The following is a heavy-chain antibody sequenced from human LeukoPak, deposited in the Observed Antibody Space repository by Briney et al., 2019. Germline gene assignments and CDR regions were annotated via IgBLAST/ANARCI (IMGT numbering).Heavy chain of an antibody. Sequence: SETLSLTCTVSGGSISSSSYYWGWIRQPPGKGLEWIGTIYYSGSTYYNPSLTSRVTISVDTSKNQFSLKVSSVTAADTAVYYCASTMYCSSTSRLRFDYWGQGTLVTVSS. CDR2: IYYSGST. V-gene: IGHV4-39*01. J-gene: IGHJ4*02. CDR3: ASTMYCSSTSRLRFDY. D-gene: IGHD2-2*01. CDR1: GGSISSSSYY.